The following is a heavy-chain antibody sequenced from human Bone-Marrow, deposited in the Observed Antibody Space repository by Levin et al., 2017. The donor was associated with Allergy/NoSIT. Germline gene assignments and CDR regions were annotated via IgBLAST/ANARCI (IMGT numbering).Heavy chain of an antibody. Sequence: GESLKISCAASGFTFSSYGMHWVRQAPGKGLEWVAVISYDGSNKYYADSVKGRFTISRDNSKNTLYLQMNSLRAEDTAVYYCAKDGGEAAAGTGGMDVWGQGTTVTVSS. CDR1: GFTFSSYG. CDR3: AKDGGEAAAGTGGMDV. J-gene: IGHJ6*02. CDR2: ISYDGSNK. V-gene: IGHV3-30*18. D-gene: IGHD6-13*01.